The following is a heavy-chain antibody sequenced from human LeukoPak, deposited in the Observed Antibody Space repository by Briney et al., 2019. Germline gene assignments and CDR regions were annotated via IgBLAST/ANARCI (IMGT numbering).Heavy chain of an antibody. Sequence: PSETLSLTCTVSGGSISSGDYYWSWIRQPPGKGLEWIGYIYYSGSTYYNPSLKSRVTISVDTSKNQFSLKLSSVTAADTAVYYCARGRPTRYYYDSSGPDYWGQGTLVTVSS. D-gene: IGHD3-22*01. CDR1: GGSISSGDYY. J-gene: IGHJ4*02. CDR3: ARGRPTRYYYDSSGPDY. V-gene: IGHV4-30-4*01. CDR2: IYYSGST.